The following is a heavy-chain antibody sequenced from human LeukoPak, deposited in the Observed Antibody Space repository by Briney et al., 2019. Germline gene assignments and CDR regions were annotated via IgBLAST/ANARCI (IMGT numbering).Heavy chain of an antibody. J-gene: IGHJ4*02. CDR3: ARLSMVRGVYGYYFDY. D-gene: IGHD3-10*01. Sequence: SETLSLTCAVSGGSISSSNWWSWVRQPPGKGLEWIGSIYYSGSTYYNPSLKSRVTISVDTSKNQFSLKLSSVTAADTAVYYCARLSMVRGVYGYYFDYWGQGTLVTVSS. CDR2: IYYSGST. V-gene: IGHV4-4*02. CDR1: GGSISSSNW.